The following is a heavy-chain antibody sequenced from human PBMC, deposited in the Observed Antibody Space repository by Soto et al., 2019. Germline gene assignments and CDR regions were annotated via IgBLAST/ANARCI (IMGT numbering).Heavy chain of an antibody. D-gene: IGHD6-19*01. Sequence: QLQLQESGPGLVKPSETLSLTCTVSGGSISSSSYYWGWIRQPPGKGLEWIGSIYYSGSTYYHPSLKSRLTISVDTSKNQFSLKRSSVTAADTAVYYWARQIAVAEGFPHSDYWGQGTLVTVSS. CDR1: GGSISSSSYY. CDR2: IYYSGST. J-gene: IGHJ4*02. CDR3: ARQIAVAEGFPHSDY. V-gene: IGHV4-39*01.